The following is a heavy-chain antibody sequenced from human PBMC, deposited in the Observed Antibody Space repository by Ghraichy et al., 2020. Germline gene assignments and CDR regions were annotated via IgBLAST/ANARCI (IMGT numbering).Heavy chain of an antibody. CDR1: GGSISSYY. D-gene: IGHD3-16*02. Sequence: SETLSLTCTVSGGSISSYYWSWIRQPPGKGLEWIGYIYYSGSTNYNPSLKSRVTISVDTSKNQFSLKLSSVTAADTAVYYCARGSVSLRLGELSSYYFDYWGQGTLVTVSS. J-gene: IGHJ4*02. CDR3: ARGSVSLRLGELSSYYFDY. V-gene: IGHV4-59*01. CDR2: IYYSGST.